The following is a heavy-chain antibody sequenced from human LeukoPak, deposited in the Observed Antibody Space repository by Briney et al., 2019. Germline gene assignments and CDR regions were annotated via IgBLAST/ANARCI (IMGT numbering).Heavy chain of an antibody. V-gene: IGHV3-64D*06. D-gene: IGHD1-26*01. CDR3: VKDLSGSYTFDY. CDR2: ISTNGDYS. CDR1: GFTFSTYT. J-gene: IGHJ4*02. Sequence: GGSLRLSCSPSGFTFSTYTMHWVRQAPGEGLDYVSTISTNGDYSYYADSVKGRFTISRDNSKNTLYLQLSSLGPEDTAAYYCVKDLSGSYTFDYWGQGTLVTVSS.